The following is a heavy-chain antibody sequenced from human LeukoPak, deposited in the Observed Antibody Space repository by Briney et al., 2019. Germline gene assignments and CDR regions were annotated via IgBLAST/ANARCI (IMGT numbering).Heavy chain of an antibody. J-gene: IGHJ4*02. D-gene: IGHD2-2*02. Sequence: SQTLSLTCAISGDSVSSNSAAWNWIRQSPSRGLEWLGRTYYRSKWYNDYAVSVKSRITINPDTSKNQFSLQLNSVTPEDTAVYYCARERYCSSTSCYTGHLDYWGQGTLVTVSS. V-gene: IGHV6-1*01. CDR1: GDSVSSNSAA. CDR2: TYYRSKWYN. CDR3: ARERYCSSTSCYTGHLDY.